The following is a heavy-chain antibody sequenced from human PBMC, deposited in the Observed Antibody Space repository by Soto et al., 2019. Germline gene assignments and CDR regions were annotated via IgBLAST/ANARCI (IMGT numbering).Heavy chain of an antibody. CDR1: GYTFTSYA. CDR3: GLDGSGSSIDY. Sequence: QVQLVQSGAEVKKPGASVKVSCKASGYTFTSYAMHWVRQAPGQRLEWMGWINAGNGNTKYSQKFQGRVTITRDTAASTAYMELSSLRSEDTAVYYCGLDGSGSSIDYWGQGTLVTVSS. CDR2: INAGNGNT. D-gene: IGHD3-10*01. V-gene: IGHV1-3*01. J-gene: IGHJ4*02.